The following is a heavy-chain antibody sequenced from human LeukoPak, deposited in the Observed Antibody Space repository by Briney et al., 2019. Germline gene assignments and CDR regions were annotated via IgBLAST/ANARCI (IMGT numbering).Heavy chain of an antibody. CDR3: ARDRAVAGIFDY. J-gene: IGHJ4*02. CDR2: ISYDGSNK. CDR1: GFTFSSYA. Sequence: GGSLRLSCAASGFTFSSYAMHWVRQAPGKGLEWVAVISYDGSNKYYADSVKGRFTISRDDAKDSLYLEINSLRAEDTAVYYCARDRAVAGIFDYWGQGTLVTVSS. D-gene: IGHD6-19*01. V-gene: IGHV3-30-3*01.